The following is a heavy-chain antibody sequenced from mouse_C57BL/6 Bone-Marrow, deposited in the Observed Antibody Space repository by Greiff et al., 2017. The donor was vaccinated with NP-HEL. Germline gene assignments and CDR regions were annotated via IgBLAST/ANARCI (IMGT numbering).Heavy chain of an antibody. Sequence: QVQLKQPGTELVNPGASVKLSCKASGYTFTSYWMHWVKQRPGQGLEWIGNINPSNGGTNYNEKFKSKATLTVDKSSSTAYLQLSSLTSEDTAVYYCARWNYLYAMDYWGQGTAVTVSS. V-gene: IGHV1-53*01. D-gene: IGHD5-5*01. CDR2: INPSNGGT. CDR1: GYTFTSYW. CDR3: ARWNYLYAMDY. J-gene: IGHJ4*01.